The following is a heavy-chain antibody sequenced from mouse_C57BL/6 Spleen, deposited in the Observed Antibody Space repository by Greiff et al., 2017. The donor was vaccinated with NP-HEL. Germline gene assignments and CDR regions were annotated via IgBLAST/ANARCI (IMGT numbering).Heavy chain of an antibody. Sequence: VQLQQSGAELVMPGASVKLSCKASGYTFTSYWMHWVKQRPGQGLEWIGEIDPSDSYTNYNQKFKGKSTLTVDKSSSTAYMQLSSLTSEDSAVYYCARPVTTVVARNWYFDVWGTGTTVTVSS. D-gene: IGHD1-1*01. CDR3: ARPVTTVVARNWYFDV. J-gene: IGHJ1*03. V-gene: IGHV1-69*01. CDR1: GYTFTSYW. CDR2: IDPSDSYT.